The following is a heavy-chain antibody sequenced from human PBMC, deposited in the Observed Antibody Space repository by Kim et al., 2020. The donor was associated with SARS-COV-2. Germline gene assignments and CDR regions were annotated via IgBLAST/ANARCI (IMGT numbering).Heavy chain of an antibody. D-gene: IGHD4-17*01. V-gene: IGHV3-7*01. J-gene: IGHJ4*02. CDR1: GFTFDNYW. CDR2: IKPDGSRK. CDR3: ATPENGDSPQTW. Sequence: GGSLRLSCAASGFTFDNYWMSWVRQAPGKGLEWVANIKPDGSRKYYVDSVKGRFTISRDNAKNSLFLQMNSLRADDTAVYYCATPENGDSPQTWWGQGTLVTVSS.